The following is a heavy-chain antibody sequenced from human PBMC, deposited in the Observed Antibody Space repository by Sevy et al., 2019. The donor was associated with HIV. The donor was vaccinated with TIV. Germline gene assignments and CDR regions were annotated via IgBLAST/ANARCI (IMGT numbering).Heavy chain of an antibody. V-gene: IGHV3-30-3*01. CDR3: ARDREYCSGGTCYRTGYFDY. Sequence: GGSLRLSCAASGFTFSSYAMHWVRQAPGEGLEWVAVISDDGSNKYYADSVKGRFTISRDNSKNTLYLQMSSLRAEDTAMVYCARDREYCSGGTCYRTGYFDYWGQGTLVTVSS. CDR1: GFTFSSYA. J-gene: IGHJ4*02. CDR2: ISDDGSNK. D-gene: IGHD2-15*01.